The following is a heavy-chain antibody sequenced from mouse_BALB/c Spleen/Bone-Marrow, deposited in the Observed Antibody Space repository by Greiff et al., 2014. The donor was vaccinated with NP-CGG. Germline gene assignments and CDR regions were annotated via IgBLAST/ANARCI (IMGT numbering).Heavy chain of an antibody. CDR3: ARGLPLDF. J-gene: IGHJ2*01. D-gene: IGHD2-4*01. V-gene: IGHV1-9*01. CDR1: GYTFSNYW. CDR2: ILPGSGTT. Sequence: QVQLQQSGAELMKPGASVKISCKATGYTFSNYWIEWVKQRPGHVLEWIGVILPGSGTTNYNEKFDDKAAFTADTSSNTAYMQLSSLTSEDSAVYYCARGLPLDFWGQGTTLTVSS.